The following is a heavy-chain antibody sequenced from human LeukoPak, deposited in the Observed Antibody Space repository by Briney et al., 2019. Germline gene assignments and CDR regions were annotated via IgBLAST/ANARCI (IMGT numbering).Heavy chain of an antibody. Sequence: GASVKVSCKASGYTFTGYYIHWVRQAPGQGLEWMGWINPNSGNTGYAQKFQGRVTMTRNTSISTAYMELSSLRSEDTAVYYCARVKDSSSWYWYYYYMDVWGKGTTVTVSS. CDR1: GYTFTGYY. CDR2: INPNSGNT. J-gene: IGHJ6*03. D-gene: IGHD6-13*01. CDR3: ARVKDSSSWYWYYYYMDV. V-gene: IGHV1-8*02.